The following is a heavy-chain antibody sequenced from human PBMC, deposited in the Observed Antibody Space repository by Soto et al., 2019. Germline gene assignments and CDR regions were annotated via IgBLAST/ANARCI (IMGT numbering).Heavy chain of an antibody. CDR3: AREGGYSYGYRYAFDI. V-gene: IGHV1-69*13. J-gene: IGHJ3*02. D-gene: IGHD5-18*01. CDR2: IIPIFGTA. Sequence: SVKVSCKASGGTFSSYAISWVRQAPGQGLEWMGGIIPIFGTANCAQKLQGRVTITADESTSTAYMELSSLRSEDTAVYYCAREGGYSYGYRYAFDIWGQGTMVTVSS. CDR1: GGTFSSYA.